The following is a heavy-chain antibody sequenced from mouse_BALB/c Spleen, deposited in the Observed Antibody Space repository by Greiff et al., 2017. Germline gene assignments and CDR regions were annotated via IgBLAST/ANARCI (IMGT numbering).Heavy chain of an antibody. CDR3: ARGVAYYFDY. J-gene: IGHJ2*01. D-gene: IGHD1-1*01. CDR1: GFNIKDYY. Sequence: EVKLQESGAELVRPGALVKLSCKASGFNIKDYYMHWVKQRPEQGLEWIGWIDPENGNTIYDPKFQGKASITADTSSNTAYLQLSSLTSEDTAVYYCARGVAYYFDYWGQGTTLTVSS. V-gene: IGHV14-1*02. CDR2: IDPENGNT.